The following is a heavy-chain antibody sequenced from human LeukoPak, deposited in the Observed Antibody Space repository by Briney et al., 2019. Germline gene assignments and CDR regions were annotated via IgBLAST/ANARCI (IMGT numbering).Heavy chain of an antibody. Sequence: GGSLRLSCAASGFTVSSNYMSWVRQAPGKGLEWVSVIYSGGSTYYADSVKGRFTISRDNSKNTLYLQMNSLRAEDTAVYYCARDLTCQAIIAAAALDYWGQGTLVTVSS. V-gene: IGHV3-53*01. D-gene: IGHD6-13*01. CDR2: IYSGGST. J-gene: IGHJ4*02. CDR3: ARDLTCQAIIAAAALDY. CDR1: GFTVSSNY.